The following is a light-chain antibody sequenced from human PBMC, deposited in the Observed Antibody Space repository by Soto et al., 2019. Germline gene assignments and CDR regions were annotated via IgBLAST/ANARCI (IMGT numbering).Light chain of an antibody. V-gene: IGKV1-5*03. CDR1: QSVQSW. Sequence: DIQMTQSPSTLSASVGDRVTITCRASQSVQSWLAWYQQKPGKAPKLLIYKASTLESGVPSRFSGSGSGTEFSLTISSLQPDDFATYYCQQYELFWTFGQGTKVEI. J-gene: IGKJ1*01. CDR3: QQYELFWT. CDR2: KAS.